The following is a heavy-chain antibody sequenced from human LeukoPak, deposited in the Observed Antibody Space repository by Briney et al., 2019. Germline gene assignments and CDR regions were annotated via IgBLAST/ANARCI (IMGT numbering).Heavy chain of an antibody. J-gene: IGHJ4*02. CDR3: AKRYGDYESFDY. CDR1: GFTFSDYY. D-gene: IGHD4-17*01. V-gene: IGHV3-23*01. Sequence: PGGSLRLSCAASGFTFSDYYMSRIRQAPGKGLEWVSAISGSGGSTYYADSVKGRFTISRDNSKNTLYLQMNSLRAEDTAVYYCAKRYGDYESFDYWGQGTLVTVSS. CDR2: ISGSGGST.